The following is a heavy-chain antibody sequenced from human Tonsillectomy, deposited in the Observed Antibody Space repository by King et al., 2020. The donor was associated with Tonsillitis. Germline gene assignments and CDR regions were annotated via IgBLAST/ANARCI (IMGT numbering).Heavy chain of an antibody. J-gene: IGHJ3*02. CDR3: AREISGSPTYGSAFDI. CDR1: DNSISSSSHY. V-gene: IGHV4-61*02. Sequence: VPLQESGPGLVKPSQTLSLTCTVSDNSISSSSHYWRWIRQPAGQELEWIGRIYISGSSNYNPSLNSRVTMSVDTSKNQLSLILTSVTAADTAVYYCAREISGSPTYGSAFDIWGQGTMVTVS. CDR2: IYISGSS. D-gene: IGHD1-26*01.